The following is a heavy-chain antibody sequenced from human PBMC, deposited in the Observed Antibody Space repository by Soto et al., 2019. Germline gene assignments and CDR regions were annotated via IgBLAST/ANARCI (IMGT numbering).Heavy chain of an antibody. J-gene: IGHJ4*02. CDR1: GITFSSYA. D-gene: IGHD3-16*01. CDR3: AITRRGWGADY. Sequence: EVQVLESVGGLVQPGGSLRLSCAASGITFSSYAMSWVRQAPGKGLEWVSGISGSVVITYYADSVKGRFTISRDNSKNTLYLHMNSLRAEDTAVYYCAITRRGWGADYWGQGTLVTVSS. V-gene: IGHV3-23*01. CDR2: ISGSVVIT.